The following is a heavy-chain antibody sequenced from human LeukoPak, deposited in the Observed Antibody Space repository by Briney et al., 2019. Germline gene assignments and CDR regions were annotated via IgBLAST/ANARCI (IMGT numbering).Heavy chain of an antibody. D-gene: IGHD3-10*01. CDR1: GGSISSYY. CDR3: ARHSGIGLDS. Sequence: SETLSLTCTVSGGSISSYYWSWIRQPPGKGLEWIGYISDSGSANYNPSLESRVTISVDTSKNQFSLKLNSVTAADTAIYYCARHSGIGLDSWGQGTLVAVSS. V-gene: IGHV4-59*08. J-gene: IGHJ4*02. CDR2: ISDSGSA.